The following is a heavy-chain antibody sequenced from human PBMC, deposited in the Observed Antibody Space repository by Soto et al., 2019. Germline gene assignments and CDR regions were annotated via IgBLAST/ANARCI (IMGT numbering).Heavy chain of an antibody. CDR3: ARGYDSSGFNDAFDI. CDR1: GGSISSGGYS. V-gene: IGHV4-30-2*01. D-gene: IGHD3-22*01. J-gene: IGHJ3*02. Sequence: QLQLQESGSGLVKPSQTLSLTCAVSGGSISSGGYSWSWIRQPPGKGLEWIGYIYHSGSTYYNPSLKSRVTLSVGRSKNQFSLKLSSVTAADTAVYYCARGYDSSGFNDAFDIWGQGTMVTVSS. CDR2: IYHSGST.